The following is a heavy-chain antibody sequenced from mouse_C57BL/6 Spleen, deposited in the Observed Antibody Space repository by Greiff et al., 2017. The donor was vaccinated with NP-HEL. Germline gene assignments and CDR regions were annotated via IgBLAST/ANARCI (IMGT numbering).Heavy chain of an antibody. J-gene: IGHJ2*01. CDR1: GFTFSSYT. CDR2: ISGGGGNN. CDR3: ARLSYYSNFSFDY. Sequence: EVKLVESGGGLVKPGGSLKLSCAASGFTFSSYTMSWVRQTPEKRLEWVATISGGGGNNYYPDSVKGRFTISRDNAKNTLYLQMSSQRSEDTALYYCARLSYYSNFSFDYWGQGTTLTVSS. D-gene: IGHD2-5*01. V-gene: IGHV5-9*01.